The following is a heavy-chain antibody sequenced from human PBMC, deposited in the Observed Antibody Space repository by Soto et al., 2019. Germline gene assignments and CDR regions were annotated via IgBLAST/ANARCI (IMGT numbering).Heavy chain of an antibody. J-gene: IGHJ4*02. CDR1: GGTFSSYA. V-gene: IGHV1-69*13. D-gene: IGHD6-13*01. Sequence: SVKVSCKASGGTFSSYAISWVRQAPGQGLEWMGGIIPIFGTANYAQKFQGRVTITADESTSTAYMELSSLRSEDTAVYYCAREYSSHAYYFDYWGQGTLVTVSS. CDR2: IIPIFGTA. CDR3: AREYSSHAYYFDY.